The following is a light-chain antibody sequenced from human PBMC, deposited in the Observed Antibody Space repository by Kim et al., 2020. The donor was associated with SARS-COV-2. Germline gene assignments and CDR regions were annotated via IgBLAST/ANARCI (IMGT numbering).Light chain of an antibody. J-gene: IGKJ4*01. CDR1: QSINSW. CDR2: KAS. Sequence: ASVGDRVTITCRASQSINSWLAWYQQKPGRVPKLLIYKASSLESGVPSRFSGGGSGTEFTLTISSLEPDDFATYYCQQDNSYSLTFGGGTKVEIK. CDR3: QQDNSYSLT. V-gene: IGKV1-5*03.